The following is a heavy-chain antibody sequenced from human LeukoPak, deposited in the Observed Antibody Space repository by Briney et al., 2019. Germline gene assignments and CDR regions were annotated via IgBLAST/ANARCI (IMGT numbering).Heavy chain of an antibody. CDR3: AREPYSSSWPSPTFDY. D-gene: IGHD6-13*01. J-gene: IGHJ4*02. CDR1: GFTFSSYW. V-gene: IGHV3-7*03. CDR2: IKQDGSEK. Sequence: PGGSLRLSCAASGFTFSSYWMSWVRQAPGKGLEWVANIKQDGSEKYYVDSVKGRFTISRDNAKNSLYLQMNSLRAEDTAAYYCAREPYSSSWPSPTFDYWGQGTLVTVSS.